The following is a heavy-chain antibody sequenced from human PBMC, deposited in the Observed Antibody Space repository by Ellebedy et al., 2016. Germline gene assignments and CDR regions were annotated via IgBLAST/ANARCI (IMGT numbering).Heavy chain of an antibody. D-gene: IGHD3-10*01. Sequence: SETLSLXXTVSGGSISSYYWSWIRQPPGKGLEWIGYIYYSGSTNYNPSLKSRVTISVDTSKNQFSLKLSSVTAADTAVYYCARGRGGYGSGSRFDYWGQGTLVTVSS. CDR3: ARGRGGYGSGSRFDY. CDR1: GGSISSYY. J-gene: IGHJ4*02. V-gene: IGHV4-59*01. CDR2: IYYSGST.